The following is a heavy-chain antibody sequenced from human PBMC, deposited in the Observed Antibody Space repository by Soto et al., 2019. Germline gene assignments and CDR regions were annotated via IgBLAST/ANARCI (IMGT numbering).Heavy chain of an antibody. CDR2: IYYSGST. V-gene: IGHV4-59*08. Sequence: SETLSLTCTVSGGSISSYYWNWIRQPPGKGLEWIGYIYYSGSTYYNPSLKSRVTISVDTSKNQFSLKLSSVTAADKAVYYCARLGAQEIDPWGQGTLVTV. CDR3: ARLGAQEIDP. CDR1: GGSISSYY. D-gene: IGHD3-16*01. J-gene: IGHJ5*02.